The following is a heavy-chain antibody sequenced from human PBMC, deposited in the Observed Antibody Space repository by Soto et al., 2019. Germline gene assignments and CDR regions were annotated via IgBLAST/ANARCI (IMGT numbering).Heavy chain of an antibody. CDR1: GFSVSNNY. CDR2: IHSGGGT. D-gene: IGHD3-9*01. Sequence: EVQLVETGGRLIQRGGSLRPSCTASGFSVSNNYMSWVRQAPGKGLEYVSLIHSGGGTYYADSVKGRFTISTDNSENTVDLQMNSLRAEDTAIYYCARDLNYWGQGTLVTVSS. J-gene: IGHJ4*02. V-gene: IGHV3-53*02. CDR3: ARDLNY.